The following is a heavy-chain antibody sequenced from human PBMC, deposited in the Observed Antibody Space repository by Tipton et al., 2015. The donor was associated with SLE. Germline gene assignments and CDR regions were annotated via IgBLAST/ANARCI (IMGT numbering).Heavy chain of an antibody. V-gene: IGHV3-23*01. CDR1: GFTFSAYH. CDR3: ASIVGATEYFDY. CDR2: ISGSGYNT. J-gene: IGHJ4*02. Sequence: SLRLSCAASGFTFSAYHMSWVRQAPGKGLEWVSSISGSGYNTKYADSVRGRFTISRDNSKNTVYVQMNSLRAEDTAVYYCASIVGATEYFDYWGQGTLVTVSS. D-gene: IGHD1-26*01.